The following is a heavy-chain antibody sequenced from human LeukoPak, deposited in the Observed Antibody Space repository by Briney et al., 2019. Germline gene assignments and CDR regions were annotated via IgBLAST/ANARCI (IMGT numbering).Heavy chain of an antibody. CDR3: ARGLYDFWSGYLYYYYYYMDV. J-gene: IGHJ6*03. CDR2: IDTTSTYI. D-gene: IGHD3-3*01. Sequence: PGGSLRLSCAASGFTFSSFNMNWVRQAPGKGLEWVASIDTTSTYIFYADSVKGRFTISRDNAKNSLYLQMNSLRAEDTAVYYCARGLYDFWSGYLYYYYYYMDVWGKGTTVTVSS. V-gene: IGHV3-21*01. CDR1: GFTFSSFN.